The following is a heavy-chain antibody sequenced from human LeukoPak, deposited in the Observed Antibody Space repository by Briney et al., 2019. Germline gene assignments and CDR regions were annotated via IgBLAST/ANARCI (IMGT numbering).Heavy chain of an antibody. CDR1: PDTFTRYG. V-gene: IGHV1-18*01. D-gene: IGHD6-19*01. CDR3: ATTTAASGSSLY. Sequence: ASVKVSCKASPDTFTRYGITWVRQAPGQGLEWMGWIRAYNGDTNYAQKFQGRVTMTAERSTNTAYMELRGLTFDDTAVFYCATTTAASGSSLYWGQGTLVNVAS. J-gene: IGHJ4*02. CDR2: IRAYNGDT.